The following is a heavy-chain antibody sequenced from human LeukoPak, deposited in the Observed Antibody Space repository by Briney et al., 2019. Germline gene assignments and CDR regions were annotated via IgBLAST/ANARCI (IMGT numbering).Heavy chain of an antibody. D-gene: IGHD3-16*02. CDR2: VSYDGNKK. V-gene: IGHV3-30*18. CDR1: GFTFSSYA. Sequence: GGSLRLSCAASGFTFSSYAMSWVRQAPGKGLEGITFVSYDGNKKTYADSVKGRFSISRDNSNHRASLQMNSLRPEDTGVYYCAKDIRGGSYLDLWGQGTLVSVPS. CDR3: AKDIRGGSYLDL. J-gene: IGHJ5*02.